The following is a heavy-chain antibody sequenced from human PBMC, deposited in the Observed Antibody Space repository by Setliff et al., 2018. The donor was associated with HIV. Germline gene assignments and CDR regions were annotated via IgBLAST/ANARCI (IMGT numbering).Heavy chain of an antibody. V-gene: IGHV4-39*01. D-gene: IGHD5-18*01. J-gene: IGHJ3*02. CDR1: GGFIGSSSYY. Sequence: PSETLSLTCTVSGGFIGSSSYYWGRIRQRPGKGLGWIGSIYYSWSTYYNSFLKSRVTISVNTSKNQFPLMLSSVTAADTAVYYCACGVTDGYSYSNDAFDIWGQGTMVTVSS. CDR3: ACGVTDGYSYSNDAFDI. CDR2: IYYSWST.